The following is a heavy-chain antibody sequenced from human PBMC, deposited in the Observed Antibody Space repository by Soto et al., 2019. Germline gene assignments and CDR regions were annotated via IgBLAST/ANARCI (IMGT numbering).Heavy chain of an antibody. D-gene: IGHD6-13*01. CDR2: ISSSSSYT. CDR3: ARAPYSSSWYGDNWFDP. J-gene: IGHJ5*02. V-gene: IGHV3-11*06. Sequence: GGSLRLSCAASGFTFSDYYMSWIREAPEKGLEWVSYISSSSSYTNYADSVKGRFTISRDNAKNSLYLQMNSLRAEDTAVYYCARAPYSSSWYGDNWFDPWGQGTLVTVSS. CDR1: GFTFSDYY.